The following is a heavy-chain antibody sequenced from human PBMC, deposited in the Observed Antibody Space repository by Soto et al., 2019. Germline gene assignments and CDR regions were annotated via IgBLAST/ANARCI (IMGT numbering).Heavy chain of an antibody. CDR2: IIPIFGTA. D-gene: IGHD5-12*01. CDR3: ARVYLEMATIFFDY. Sequence: SVKVSCKASGGTFSSYAISWVRQAPGQGLEWMGGIIPIFGTANYAQKFQGRVTITADESTSTAYMELSSLRSEDTAVYYCARVYLEMATIFFDYWGQGTLVTVSS. J-gene: IGHJ4*02. CDR1: GGTFSSYA. V-gene: IGHV1-69*13.